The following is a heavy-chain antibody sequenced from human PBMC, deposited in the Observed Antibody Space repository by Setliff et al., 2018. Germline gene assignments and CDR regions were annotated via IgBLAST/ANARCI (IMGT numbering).Heavy chain of an antibody. CDR2: ISTYNGKT. Sequence: ASVKVSCKASGYIFTSYGFSWVRQAPGQGLEWMGWISTYNGKTNYAQKFQGRVTITTDESTSTAYMELNSLTSEDTAVYYCARSPALLGIVYLDPWGQGTRVTVSS. CDR3: ARSPALLGIVYLDP. J-gene: IGHJ5*02. V-gene: IGHV1-18*01. CDR1: GYIFTSYG. D-gene: IGHD2-15*01.